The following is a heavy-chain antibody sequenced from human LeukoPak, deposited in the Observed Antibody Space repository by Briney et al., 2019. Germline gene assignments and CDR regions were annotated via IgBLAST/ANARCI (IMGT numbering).Heavy chain of an antibody. Sequence: PGGSLRLSCAASGFIFSSYAMSWVRQAPGKGLEWVSAISGSGGSTYDADSVKGRFTISRDNSKNTLYLQMNSLRAEDTAVYYCAKAGAVVVVAAKYFDYWGQGTLVTVSS. D-gene: IGHD2-15*01. J-gene: IGHJ4*02. CDR1: GFIFSSYA. CDR3: AKAGAVVVVAAKYFDY. CDR2: ISGSGGST. V-gene: IGHV3-23*01.